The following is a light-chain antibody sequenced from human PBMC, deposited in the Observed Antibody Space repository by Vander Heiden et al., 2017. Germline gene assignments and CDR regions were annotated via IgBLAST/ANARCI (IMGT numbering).Light chain of an antibody. CDR2: LGF. J-gene: IGKJ2*01. CDR1: QSLVHINGFNY. Sequence: DIAMTQSPLSLPVTPGEPASISCRSSQSLVHINGFNYLHWYLQKPGQSPQLLIFLGFKRTSGVPDRFSGSGSGTDFTLNISRVEAEDVGVYYCRQTLQTPYTFGQGTKMEIK. CDR3: RQTLQTPYT. V-gene: IGKV2-28*01.